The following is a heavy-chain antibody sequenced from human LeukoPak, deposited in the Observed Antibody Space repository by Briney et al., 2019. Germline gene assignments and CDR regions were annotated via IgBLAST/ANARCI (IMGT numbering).Heavy chain of an antibody. CDR3: ATDGRDLSTSFDY. J-gene: IGHJ4*02. CDR2: IIPIFGTA. V-gene: IGHV1-69*01. D-gene: IGHD2-2*01. Sequence: SSVTVSCKASGGTFSSYAISWVRQAPGQGLEWMGGIIPIFGTANYAQKFQGRVTITADESTSTAYMELSSLRSEDTAVYYCATDGRDLSTSFDYWGQGTLVTVSS. CDR1: GGTFSSYA.